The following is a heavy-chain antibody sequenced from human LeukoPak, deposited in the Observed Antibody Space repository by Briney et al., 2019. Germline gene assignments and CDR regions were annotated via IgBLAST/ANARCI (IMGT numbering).Heavy chain of an antibody. J-gene: IGHJ4*02. V-gene: IGHV3-30*18. CDR2: ISYGGSYR. D-gene: IGHD6-13*01. CDR3: AKDRYSGLNTIDY. CDR1: GFTFSSYG. Sequence: GGSLRLSCAASGFTFSSYGMHWVRQAPGKGLEWVAFISYGGSYRFYADSVEGRFTISRDNSKSTLYLQMNSLRAEDTAVYYCAKDRYSGLNTIDYWGQGTLVTVSS.